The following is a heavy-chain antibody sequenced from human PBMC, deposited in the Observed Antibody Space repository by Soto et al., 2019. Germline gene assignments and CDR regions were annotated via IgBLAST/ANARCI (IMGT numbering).Heavy chain of an antibody. CDR2: IFYSGST. CDR1: GGSISSSSYY. V-gene: IGHV4-39*01. J-gene: IGHJ4*02. D-gene: IGHD3-16*01. CDR3: ASSIRGSYFDY. Sequence: QLQLQESGPGLVKPSETLSLPCTVSGGSISSSSYYWGWIRQPPGKGLEWIGNIFYSGSTYYNPSLKSRVTISVDTSKNQFSLKLSSVTAADTAVYYCASSIRGSYFDYWGQGTLVTVSS.